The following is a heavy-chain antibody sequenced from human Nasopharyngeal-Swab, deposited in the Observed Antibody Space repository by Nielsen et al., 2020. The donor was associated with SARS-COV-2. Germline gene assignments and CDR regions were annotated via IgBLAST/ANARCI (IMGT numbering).Heavy chain of an antibody. CDR1: GFTFSSYS. D-gene: IGHD4/OR15-4a*01. CDR3: AKSRTDYGGTWYDAFDI. V-gene: IGHV3-21*06. J-gene: IGHJ3*02. Sequence: GESLQISCAVSGFTFSSYSMNWVRQAPGKGLEWVSSVSSSGSYISYADSLKGRFTISRDNVKNTLYLQMNSLRAEDTAVYYYAKSRTDYGGTWYDAFDIWGQGTLVTVSS. CDR2: VSSSGSYI.